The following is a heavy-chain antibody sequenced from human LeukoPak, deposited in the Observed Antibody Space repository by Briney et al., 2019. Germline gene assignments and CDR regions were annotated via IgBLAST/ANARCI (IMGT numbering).Heavy chain of an antibody. D-gene: IGHD6-6*01. CDR1: GYTFTSYD. V-gene: IGHV1-8*01. Sequence: ASVKVSCKASGYTFTSYDINWVRQATGQGLEWMGWMNPNSGHTGYAQNFQGRVTLTRNTSINTAYMELSSLRSEDTAIYYCARSFSSPSTSDYWGQGTLVTVSS. J-gene: IGHJ4*02. CDR3: ARSFSSPSTSDY. CDR2: MNPNSGHT.